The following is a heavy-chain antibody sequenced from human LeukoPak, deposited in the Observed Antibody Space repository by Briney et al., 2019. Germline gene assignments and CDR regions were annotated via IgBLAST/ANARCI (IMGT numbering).Heavy chain of an antibody. CDR2: ISGSGGST. Sequence: GGSLRLSCAASGFTFSSYAMSWVRQAPGKGLEWVSGISGSGGSTYYADSVKGRFTISRDNSKNTMFLQMNSLRAEDTAVYYCAKDFEYSGYSSSNFDYWGQGTLVTVSS. J-gene: IGHJ4*02. V-gene: IGHV3-23*01. CDR1: GFTFSSYA. CDR3: AKDFEYSGYSSSNFDY. D-gene: IGHD6-13*01.